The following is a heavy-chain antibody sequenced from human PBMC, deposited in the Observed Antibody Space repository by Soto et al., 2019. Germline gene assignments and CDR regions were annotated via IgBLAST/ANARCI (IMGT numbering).Heavy chain of an antibody. CDR3: AREGYCSSTSCYTGDAFDI. Sequence: ASVKVSCKASGYTFTGYYMHWVRQAPGQGLEWMGWINPSSGGTNYAQKFQGWVTMTRDTSISTAYMELSRLRSDDTAVYYCAREGYCSSTSCYTGDAFDIWGQGTMVTVSS. CDR2: INPSSGGT. V-gene: IGHV1-2*04. D-gene: IGHD2-2*02. CDR1: GYTFTGYY. J-gene: IGHJ3*02.